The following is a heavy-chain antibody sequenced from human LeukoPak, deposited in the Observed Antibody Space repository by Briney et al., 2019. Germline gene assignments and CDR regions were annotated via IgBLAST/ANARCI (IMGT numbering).Heavy chain of an antibody. Sequence: GGSLRLSCAASGFTFSSYSMNWVRQAPGKGLEWVSVIYSGGSTYYADSVKGRFTISRDNSKNTLYLQMNSLRAEDTAVYYCARDDGSGSHTWGQGTLVTVSS. CDR3: ARDDGSGSHT. D-gene: IGHD3-10*01. CDR2: IYSGGST. J-gene: IGHJ4*02. CDR1: GFTFSSYS. V-gene: IGHV3-53*01.